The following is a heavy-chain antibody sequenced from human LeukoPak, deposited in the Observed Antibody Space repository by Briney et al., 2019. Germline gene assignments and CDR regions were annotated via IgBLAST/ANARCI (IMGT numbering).Heavy chain of an antibody. CDR2: VSYSGTT. J-gene: IGHJ2*01. CDR1: RGSISSYY. CDR3: ARSGYSYDSAVYWNFDL. V-gene: IGHV4-59*01. Sequence: SETLSLTCTVSRGSISSYYWTWIRQPPGKGLEWIGYVSYSGTTKYNPSLKSRVTMSVDMSKNRLSLRLTSVTAADTAVYYCARSGYSYDSAVYWNFDLWGRGTLVTVSS. D-gene: IGHD5-18*01.